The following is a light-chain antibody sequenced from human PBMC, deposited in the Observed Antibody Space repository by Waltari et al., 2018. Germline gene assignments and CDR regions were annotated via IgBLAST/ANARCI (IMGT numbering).Light chain of an antibody. CDR3: QQSYSTPYT. J-gene: IGKJ2*01. CDR2: AAS. CDR1: QRISSY. Sequence: EIQLTQSPSSLSASVGDRVTIPCRASQRISSYLNWYQQKPGKAPKLLIYAASSLQSGVPSRFSGSGSGTDFTLTISSLQPEDFATYYCQQSYSTPYTFGQGTKLEIK. V-gene: IGKV1-39*01.